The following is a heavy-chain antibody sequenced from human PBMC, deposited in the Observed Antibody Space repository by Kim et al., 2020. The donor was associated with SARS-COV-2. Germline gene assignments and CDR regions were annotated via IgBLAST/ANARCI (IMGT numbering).Heavy chain of an antibody. CDR3: AKDFGGGRRYFDL. V-gene: IGHV3-23*01. Sequence: GGSLRLSCAASGFTFSSYAMSWVRQAPGKGLEWVSAISGSGGSTYYADSVKGRFTISRDNSKNTLYLQMNSLRAEYTAVYYCAKDFGGGRRYFDLWGRGTLVTVSS. D-gene: IGHD3-16*01. J-gene: IGHJ2*01. CDR1: GFTFSSYA. CDR2: ISGSGGST.